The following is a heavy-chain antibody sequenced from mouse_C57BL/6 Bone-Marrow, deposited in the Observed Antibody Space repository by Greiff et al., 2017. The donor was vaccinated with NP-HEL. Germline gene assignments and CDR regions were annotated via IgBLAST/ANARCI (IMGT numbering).Heavy chain of an antibody. V-gene: IGHV1-82*01. CDR3: ARWRRSGWCAY. CDR2: IYPGDGDT. J-gene: IGHJ3*01. Sequence: VQLQQSGPELVKPGASVKISCKASGYAFSSSWMNWVKQRPGKGLEWIGRIYPGDGDTNYNGKFKGKATLTADKSSSTAYMQLSSLTSEDSAVYFCARWRRSGWCAYWGQGTLVTVSA. CDR1: GYAFSSSW.